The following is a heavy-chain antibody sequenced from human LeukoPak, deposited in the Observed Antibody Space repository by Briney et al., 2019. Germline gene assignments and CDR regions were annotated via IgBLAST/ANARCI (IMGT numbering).Heavy chain of an antibody. CDR1: GYSISSGYY. D-gene: IGHD5-24*01. CDR2: IYHSGST. J-gene: IGHJ4*02. Sequence: AETLSLTCTVSGYSISSGYYWGWVRLPPGKGLEWIGEIYHSGSTNYNPSLKSRVTISVDKSKNQFSLKLSSVTAADTAVYYCASARWDYWGQGTLVTVSS. V-gene: IGHV4-38-2*02. CDR3: ASARWDY.